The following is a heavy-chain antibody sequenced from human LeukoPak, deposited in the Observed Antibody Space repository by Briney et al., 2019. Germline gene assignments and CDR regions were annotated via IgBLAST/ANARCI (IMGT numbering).Heavy chain of an antibody. Sequence: SETLSLNCTVSGYSITIGHYWSWIRQPPGKGLEWIGYIYYSGSTNYNPSLKSRVTISVDTSKNQFSLKLSSVTAADTAVYYCARVVPAAIAWYFDLWGRGTLVTVSS. V-gene: IGHV4-59*11. CDR3: ARVVPAAIAWYFDL. CDR2: IYYSGST. D-gene: IGHD2-2*01. CDR1: GYSITIGHY. J-gene: IGHJ2*01.